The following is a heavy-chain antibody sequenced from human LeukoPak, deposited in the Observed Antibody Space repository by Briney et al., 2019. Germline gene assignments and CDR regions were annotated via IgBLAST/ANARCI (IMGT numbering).Heavy chain of an antibody. V-gene: IGHV5-51*01. CDR2: IYPRDSDI. Sequence: GESLKISCQGSGYSLTNYWIGWVRQMPGKGLEWVGIIYPRDSDIRYSPSFQGQVTISADKSTNTAYLQWSSLKASDTAMYYCATRGIQPSDGLDIWGQGTMVTVSS. J-gene: IGHJ3*02. D-gene: IGHD3-10*01. CDR3: ATRGIQPSDGLDI. CDR1: GYSLTNYW.